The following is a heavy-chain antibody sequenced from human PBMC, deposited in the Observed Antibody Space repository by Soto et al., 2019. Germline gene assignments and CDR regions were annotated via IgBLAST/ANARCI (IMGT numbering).Heavy chain of an antibody. V-gene: IGHV4-39*01. CDR1: GGSIDRSNYY. Sequence: TETLSLTGNGSGGSIDRSNYYWDWLRPPPGKGLEWIGTTYYNGNAYYNPSLRSRVSMSVDTSKNQFSLKLISVTAADTAVYYCARHFVAVVIKGWGYWGQGKLVTVSS. CDR3: ARHFVAVVIKGWGY. CDR2: TYYNGNA. D-gene: IGHD3-10*01. J-gene: IGHJ4*02.